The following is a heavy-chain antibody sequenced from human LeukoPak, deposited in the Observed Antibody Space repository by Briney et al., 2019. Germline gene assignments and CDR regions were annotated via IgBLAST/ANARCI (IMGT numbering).Heavy chain of an antibody. J-gene: IGHJ4*02. CDR2: INWNGGST. CDR1: GFTFDDYG. D-gene: IGHD2-2*01. CDR3: ARVQGYCSSTSCYFDY. V-gene: IGHV3-20*04. Sequence: LPGGSLRLSCAASGFTFDDYGMSWVRQAPGKGLEWVSGINWNGGSTGYADSVKGRFTISRDNAKNSLYLQMNGLRAEDTALYYCARVQGYCSSTSCYFDYWGQGTLVTVSS.